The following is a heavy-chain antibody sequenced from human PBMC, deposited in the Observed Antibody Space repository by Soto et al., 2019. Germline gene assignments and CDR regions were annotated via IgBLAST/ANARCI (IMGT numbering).Heavy chain of an antibody. CDR1: GFTFSSYA. J-gene: IGHJ4*02. Sequence: HPGGSLRLSCAASGFTFSSYAMHWVRQAPGKGLEWVAVISYDGSNKYYADSVKGRFTISRDNSKNTLYLQMNSLRAEDTAVYYCARDGRDGYTLRGLFDYWGQGTLVTVSS. V-gene: IGHV3-30-3*01. D-gene: IGHD5-12*01. CDR2: ISYDGSNK. CDR3: ARDGRDGYTLRGLFDY.